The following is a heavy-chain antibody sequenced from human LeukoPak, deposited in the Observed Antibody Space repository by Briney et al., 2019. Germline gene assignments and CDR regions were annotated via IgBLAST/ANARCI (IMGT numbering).Heavy chain of an antibody. J-gene: IGHJ4*02. CDR2: INPNSGGT. CDR1: GYTFTGYY. D-gene: IGHD3-22*01. Sequence: ASVEVSCKASGYTFTGYYMHWVRQAPGQGLEWMGWINPNSGGTNYAQKFQGRVTMTRDTSISTAYMELSRLRSDDTAVYYCAREEAYYYDSSGYYSGYWGQGTLVTVPS. V-gene: IGHV1-2*02. CDR3: AREEAYYYDSSGYYSGY.